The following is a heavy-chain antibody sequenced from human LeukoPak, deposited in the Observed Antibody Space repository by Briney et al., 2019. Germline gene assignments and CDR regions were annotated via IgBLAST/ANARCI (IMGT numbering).Heavy chain of an antibody. V-gene: IGHV3-53*01. CDR2: MYTGGTP. CDR1: GFSVTNNY. J-gene: IGHJ4*02. Sequence: GGSLRLSCAASGFSVTNNYITWVRQAPGKGLEWVSVMYTGGTPYYADSVKGRFTISRDISKNTLYPQMTSLRAEDTAVYYCARGAATGPTLGFDYWGQGTLVTVSS. CDR3: ARGAATGPTLGFDY. D-gene: IGHD6-13*01.